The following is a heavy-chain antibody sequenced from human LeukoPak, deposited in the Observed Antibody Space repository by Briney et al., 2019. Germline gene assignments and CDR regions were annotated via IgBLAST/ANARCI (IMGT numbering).Heavy chain of an antibody. CDR2: MNPNSGNT. V-gene: IGHV1-8*01. CDR3: ARALAAADWFDP. CDR1: GYTFTSYD. J-gene: IGHJ5*02. Sequence: ASVKVSCKASGYTFTSYDINWVRQATGQGLEWMGWMNPNSGNTGYAQKFQGRVTMTRNTSISTAYMELSRLRSDDTAVYYCARALAAADWFDPWGQGTLVTVSS. D-gene: IGHD6-13*01.